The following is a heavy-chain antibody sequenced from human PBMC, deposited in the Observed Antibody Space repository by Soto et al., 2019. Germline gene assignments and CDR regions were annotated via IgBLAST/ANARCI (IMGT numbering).Heavy chain of an antibody. Sequence: SETLSLTCAVSGGSISSSNWWSWVRQPPGRGLEWIGEIYHSGSTNYNPSLKSRVTISVDKSKNQFSLKLSSVTAADTAVYYCARHFDDSSGYYGPWGQGTLVTVS. CDR2: IYHSGST. J-gene: IGHJ5*02. CDR1: GGSISSSNW. CDR3: ARHFDDSSGYYGP. V-gene: IGHV4-4*02. D-gene: IGHD3-22*01.